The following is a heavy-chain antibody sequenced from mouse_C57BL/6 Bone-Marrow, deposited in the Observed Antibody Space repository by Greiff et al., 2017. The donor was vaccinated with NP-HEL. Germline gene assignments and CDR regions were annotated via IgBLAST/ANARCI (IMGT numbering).Heavy chain of an antibody. CDR1: GYTFTDYY. CDR3: AGAPTAHATDG. CDR2: INPYNGGT. J-gene: IGHJ2*01. D-gene: IGHD3-2*02. V-gene: IGHV1-19*01. Sequence: EVQLQQSGPVLVKPGASVKMSCKASGYTFTDYYMNWVKQSHGKSLEWIGVINPYNGGTSYNQKFKGKATLTVDKSSSTAYMELNSLTSEDSAVYYCAGAPTAHATDGWGKGTTLSVSS.